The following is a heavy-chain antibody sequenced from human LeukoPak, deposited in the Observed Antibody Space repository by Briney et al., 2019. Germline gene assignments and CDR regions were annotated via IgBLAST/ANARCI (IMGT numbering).Heavy chain of an antibody. CDR3: ARGWVRGIARFFDY. V-gene: IGHV3-7*01. CDR2: IKQDGSEN. D-gene: IGHD3-10*01. Sequence: SGGSLRPSCAASGFTFSIYWMSWVRQAPGKGLEWVANIKQDGSENYYVDSVKGRFTISRDNAKNSLFLQMNSLRAEDTAVYYCARGWVRGIARFFDYWGQGTLVTVSS. J-gene: IGHJ4*02. CDR1: GFTFSIYW.